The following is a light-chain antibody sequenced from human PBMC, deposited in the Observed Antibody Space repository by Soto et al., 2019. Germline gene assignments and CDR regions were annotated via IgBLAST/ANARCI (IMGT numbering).Light chain of an antibody. CDR3: SSYTSSSTVV. CDR1: SSDVGGYNY. V-gene: IGLV2-14*01. Sequence: QSILTQPSCVCVSPGQSVTISCTGTSSDVGGYNYVSWYQQHPGKAPKLMIYDVSNRPSGVSNRFSGSKSGNTASLTISGLQAEDEADYYCSSYTSSSTVVFGGGTKVPVL. CDR2: DVS. J-gene: IGLJ2*01.